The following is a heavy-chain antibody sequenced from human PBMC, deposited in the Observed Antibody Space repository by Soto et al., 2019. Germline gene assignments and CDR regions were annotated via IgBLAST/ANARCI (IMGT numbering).Heavy chain of an antibody. CDR1: GGSVISGSDY. J-gene: IGHJ3*02. Sequence: SETLSLTCTVSGGSVISGSDYWIWIQQPPGKGLEWIGYIYYSGSTNYNPSLKSRVTISVDTSKNQFSLKLSSVTAADTAVYYCARDLGNSGRYYYHDAFDIWGQGTMVTVSS. D-gene: IGHD1-26*01. CDR2: IYYSGST. CDR3: ARDLGNSGRYYYHDAFDI. V-gene: IGHV4-61*01.